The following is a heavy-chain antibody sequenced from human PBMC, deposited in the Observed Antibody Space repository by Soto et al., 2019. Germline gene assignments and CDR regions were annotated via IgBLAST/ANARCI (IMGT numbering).Heavy chain of an antibody. D-gene: IGHD6-13*01. CDR2: IYYSGST. CDR3: ARAPAPVYSSSWYYFDY. V-gene: IGHV4-59*01. CDR1: GGSISSYY. Sequence: PSETLSLTCTVSGGSISSYYWSWIRQPPGKGLEWIGYIYYSGSTNYNPSLKSRVTISVDTSKNQFSLKLSSVTAADTAVYYCARAPAPVYSSSWYYFDYWGQGTLVTVAS. J-gene: IGHJ4*02.